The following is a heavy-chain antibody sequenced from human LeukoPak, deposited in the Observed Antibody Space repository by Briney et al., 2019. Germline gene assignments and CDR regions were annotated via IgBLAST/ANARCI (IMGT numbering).Heavy chain of an antibody. CDR2: ISAYNSNT. D-gene: IGHD6-13*01. CDR3: ARAAGGGYFDF. J-gene: IGHJ4*02. Sequence: GASVKVSCKASGYSFTSYGISWVRQAPGQGLEWMGWISAYNSNTNYAQNLQGRVTMTTDTSTSTVYLDLRSLRPDDTAVYYRARAAGGGYFDFWGQGTLVTVSS. V-gene: IGHV1-18*01. CDR1: GYSFTSYG.